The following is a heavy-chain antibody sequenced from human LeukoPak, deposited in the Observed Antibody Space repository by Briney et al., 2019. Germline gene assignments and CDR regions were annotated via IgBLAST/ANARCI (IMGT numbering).Heavy chain of an antibody. CDR1: GFTFGNYW. D-gene: IGHD5-12*01. CDR3: ATDIVAARVFQY. CDR2: INNDGTVK. J-gene: IGHJ1*01. V-gene: IGHV3-7*01. Sequence: TGGSLRLSCAAFGFTFGNYWMNWVRQAPGKGLEWVAIINNDGTVKNYVDSVKGRFTISRDNAENSLSLQMNSLRAEDTAVYYCATDIVAARVFQYWGQGTLVTVSS.